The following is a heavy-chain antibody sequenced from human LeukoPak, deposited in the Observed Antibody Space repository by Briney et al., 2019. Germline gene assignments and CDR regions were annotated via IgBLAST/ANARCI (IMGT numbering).Heavy chain of an antibody. V-gene: IGHV6-1*01. D-gene: IGHD2-21*02. CDR3: ARRLTQFDCFDP. J-gene: IGHJ5*02. CDR2: TYYRSTWYN. Sequence: SQTLSLTCAISGDIVSSNSVTWNWIRQSPSRGLEWLGRTYYRSTWYNDYAVSVRGRITVNPDTSKNQFSLHLNSVTPEDTAVYYCARRLTQFDCFDPWGQGILVTVSS. CDR1: GDIVSSNSVT.